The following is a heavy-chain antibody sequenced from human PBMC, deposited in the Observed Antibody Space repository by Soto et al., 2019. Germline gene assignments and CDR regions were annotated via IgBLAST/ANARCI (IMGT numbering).Heavy chain of an antibody. D-gene: IGHD3-3*01. CDR2: IIPIFGTA. CDR1: GGTFSSYA. CDR3: ARKGFFEVTMFGVVNYYGMDV. J-gene: IGHJ6*02. V-gene: IGHV1-69*06. Sequence: QVQLVQSGAEVKKPGSSVKVSCKASGGTFSSYAISWVRQAPGQGLEWMGGIIPIFGTANYAQKFQGRVTITADKSTSTAYMELSSLRSEDTAVYYCARKGFFEVTMFGVVNYYGMDVWGQGTTVTVSS.